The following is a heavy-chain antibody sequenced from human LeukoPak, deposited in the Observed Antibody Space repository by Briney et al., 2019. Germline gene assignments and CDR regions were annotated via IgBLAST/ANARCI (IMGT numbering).Heavy chain of an antibody. J-gene: IGHJ4*02. CDR3: ARGYGDLDY. CDR1: VGSISIYY. V-gene: IGHV4-59*01. CDR2: IYYSGST. D-gene: IGHD4-17*01. Sequence: NPSETLSLTCTVSVGSISIYYWSWIRQPPGKGLEWIGYIYYSGSTNYNPSLKSRVTISVDTSKNQFSLKLSSVTAADTAVYYCARGYGDLDYWGQGTLVTVSS.